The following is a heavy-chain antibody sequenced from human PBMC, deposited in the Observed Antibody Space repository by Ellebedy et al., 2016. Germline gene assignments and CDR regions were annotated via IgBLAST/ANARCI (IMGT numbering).Heavy chain of an antibody. CDR2: INWNSGST. CDR1: GVTFRSYG. V-gene: IGHV3-9*01. D-gene: IGHD4-23*01. CDR3: AKDRDRWSNFDY. J-gene: IGHJ4*02. Sequence: GGSLRLXXAASGVTFRSYGMHWVRQAPGKGLEWVSSINWNSGSTGYGDSVKGRFTISRDNAKNSLYLQMNSLSAEDTAFYYCAKDRDRWSNFDYWGQGILVTVSS.